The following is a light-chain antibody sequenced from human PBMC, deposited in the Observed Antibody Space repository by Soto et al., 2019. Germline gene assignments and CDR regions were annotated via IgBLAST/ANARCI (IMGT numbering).Light chain of an antibody. CDR3: QQYNNWPPWT. Sequence: EIVMTQSPATLSVSPGERATLSCRASQSVNSNLAWYQLKPGQAPRLPIYGASTRATGIPATFSGSGSGTEFTLTISSLQSEDFAVYYCQQYNNWPPWTFGQGTKVEIK. V-gene: IGKV3-15*01. CDR2: GAS. J-gene: IGKJ1*01. CDR1: QSVNSN.